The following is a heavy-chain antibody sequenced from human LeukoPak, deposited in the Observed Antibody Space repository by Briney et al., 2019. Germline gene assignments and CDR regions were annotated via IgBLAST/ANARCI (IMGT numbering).Heavy chain of an antibody. CDR3: GRFSSIAGAFDY. Sequence: SDPPSLPCTLSGYSISSEYYWGWIRHPPGKGLGVIGSIYHRGSTHYKPSLKSRSTISVHASKNQVSLKLNSVTAPHTAVYYWGRFSSIAGAFDYWGMGTLVTVS. CDR1: GYSISSEYY. CDR2: IYHRGST. J-gene: IGHJ4*02. V-gene: IGHV4-38-2*02. D-gene: IGHD6-6*01.